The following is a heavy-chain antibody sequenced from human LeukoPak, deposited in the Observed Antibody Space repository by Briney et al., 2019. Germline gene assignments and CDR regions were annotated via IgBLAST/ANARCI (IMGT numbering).Heavy chain of an antibody. D-gene: IGHD5-18*01. V-gene: IGHV3-21*01. J-gene: IGHJ3*02. CDR3: ARGPLGYSYGYDAFDI. CDR1: GFTFSSYS. CDR2: ISSSSSYI. Sequence: GGSLRLSCAASGFTFSSYSMNWVRQAPGKGLEWVSSISSSSSYIYYADSVKGRFTISSDNAKNSLYLQMNSLRAEDTAVYYCARGPLGYSYGYDAFDIWGQGTMVTVSS.